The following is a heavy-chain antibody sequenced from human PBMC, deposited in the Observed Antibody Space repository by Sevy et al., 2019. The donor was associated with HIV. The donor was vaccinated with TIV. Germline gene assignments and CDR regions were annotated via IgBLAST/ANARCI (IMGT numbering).Heavy chain of an antibody. CDR2: IIPIFGTA. CDR3: ARSGDQGYYYYMDV. V-gene: IGHV1-69*13. Sequence: ASVKVSCKASGGTFSSYAISWVRQAPGQGLEWMGRIIPIFGTANYAQKFQDRVTITADESTSTAYMELSSLRSEDTAVYYCARSGDQGYYYYMDVWGKGTTVTVSS. J-gene: IGHJ6*03. D-gene: IGHD7-27*01. CDR1: GGTFSSYA.